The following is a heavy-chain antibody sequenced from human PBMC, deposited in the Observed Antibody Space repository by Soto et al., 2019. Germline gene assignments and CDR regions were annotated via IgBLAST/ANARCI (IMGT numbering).Heavy chain of an antibody. V-gene: IGHV3-15*07. CDR2: IKSENDGGTV. Sequence: EVQLVESGGGLVKPGGSLRLSCTVSNFTVSNAWMNWVRQAPGKGLEWVGRIKSENDGGTVEYAAPVKGIFTISRDDSKNTLYRLMNRLKIEDTAVYYFMQLWLGWGPGTLVTVSS. CDR3: MQLWLG. J-gene: IGHJ4*02. CDR1: NFTVSNAW. D-gene: IGHD3-10*01.